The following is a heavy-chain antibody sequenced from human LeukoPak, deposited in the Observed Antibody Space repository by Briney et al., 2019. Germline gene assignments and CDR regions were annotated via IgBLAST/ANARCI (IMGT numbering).Heavy chain of an antibody. Sequence: PGGSLRLSCAASGFTVSSNYMSWVRQAPGKGLEWVSVIYSGGSTYYADSVKGRFTISRDNSKNTLYLQMNSLRAEDTAVYYCARDLEGRWLVPGDYWGQGTLVTVSS. D-gene: IGHD6-19*01. J-gene: IGHJ4*02. CDR1: GFTVSSNY. CDR3: ARDLEGRWLVPGDY. CDR2: IYSGGST. V-gene: IGHV3-53*01.